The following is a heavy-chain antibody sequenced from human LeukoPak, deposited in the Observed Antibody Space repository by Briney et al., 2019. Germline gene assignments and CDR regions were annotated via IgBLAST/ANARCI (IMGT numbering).Heavy chain of an antibody. CDR1: GFTFSSYG. J-gene: IGHJ4*02. CDR3: AKEGGSRDQNSLGC. D-gene: IGHD2-15*01. V-gene: IGHV3-30*02. Sequence: GGSLRLSCAASGFTFSSYGMHWVRQAPGKGPEWVAFIRYDGSNKYYADSVKGRFTISRDNSKNTLYLQMNSLRAEDTAVYYCAKEGGSRDQNSLGCWGQGTLVTVSS. CDR2: IRYDGSNK.